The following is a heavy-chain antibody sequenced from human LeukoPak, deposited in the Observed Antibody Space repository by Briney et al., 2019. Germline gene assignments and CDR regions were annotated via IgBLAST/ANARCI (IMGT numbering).Heavy chain of an antibody. D-gene: IGHD6-6*01. CDR3: ARSARIAARPQYFDY. V-gene: IGHV4-39*01. J-gene: IGHJ4*02. CDR1: GGSITSSSYY. Sequence: SETLSLTCTVSGGSITSSSYYWGWIRQPPGKGLEWIGNIYNGESTYYNPSLKSRLTISVDTSKNQFSLKLRSATAADTAVYLCARSARIAARPQYFDYWGQGTLVPVSS. CDR2: IYNGEST.